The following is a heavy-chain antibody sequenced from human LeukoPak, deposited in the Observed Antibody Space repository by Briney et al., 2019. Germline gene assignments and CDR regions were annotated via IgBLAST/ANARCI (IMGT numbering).Heavy chain of an antibody. CDR2: INTNTGNP. CDR1: GYTFTSYA. V-gene: IGHV7-4-1*02. J-gene: IGHJ4*02. D-gene: IGHD2-15*01. CDR3: ATGGYCGGGSCRNFDY. Sequence: ASVKVSCKASGYTFTSYAMNWVRQAPGQGLEWMGWINTNTGNPTYAHGFTGRFVFSLDTSVSTAYLQISSLKPEDTAVYYCATGGYCGGGSCRNFDYWGQGTLVSVSS.